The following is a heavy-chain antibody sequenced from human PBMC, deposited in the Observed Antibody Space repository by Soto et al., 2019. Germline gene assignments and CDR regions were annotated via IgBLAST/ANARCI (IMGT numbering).Heavy chain of an antibody. V-gene: IGHV3-30*18. CDR3: AKEKATRGYSFLVDY. CDR1: GVTFSSYG. D-gene: IGHD5-18*01. J-gene: IGHJ4*02. CDR2: ISYDGTNK. Sequence: QVQLVESGGGVVQPWRSLRLSCAASGVTFSSYGMHWVRQAPGKGLEWVAVISYDGTNKYYADSVKGRFTISRDDSKNTLYLQMNSLRPEDTAVYYCAKEKATRGYSFLVDYWVQGTLVTVSS.